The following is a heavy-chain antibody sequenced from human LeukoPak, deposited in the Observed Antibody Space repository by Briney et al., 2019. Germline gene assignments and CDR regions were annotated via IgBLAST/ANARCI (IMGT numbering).Heavy chain of an antibody. D-gene: IGHD2-15*01. CDR1: GGSISSYY. CDR2: IYYSGST. J-gene: IGHJ5*02. V-gene: IGHV4-59*01. Sequence: SETLSLTCTVSGGSISSYYWSWIRQPPGKGLEWIGYIYYSGSTNYNPSLKSRVTISVDTSKNQFSLKLSSVTAADTAVYYCARVGWELHWFDPWGQGTLVTVSS. CDR3: ARVGWELHWFDP.